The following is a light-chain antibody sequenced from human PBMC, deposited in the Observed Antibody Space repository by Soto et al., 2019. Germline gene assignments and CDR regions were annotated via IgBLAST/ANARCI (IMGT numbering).Light chain of an antibody. V-gene: IGLV2-23*02. CDR3: YSFTGISNSPFV. Sequence: QSVLAQPASVSGSPGQSITISCTGTSRDIGTSNLVSWYQQYPGKAPKLMIYEVTKRPSGTSYRFSGSKSGNTASLTISGLQPEDEADYYCYSFTGISNSPFVFGTGTKVTVL. CDR2: EVT. CDR1: SRDIGTSNL. J-gene: IGLJ1*01.